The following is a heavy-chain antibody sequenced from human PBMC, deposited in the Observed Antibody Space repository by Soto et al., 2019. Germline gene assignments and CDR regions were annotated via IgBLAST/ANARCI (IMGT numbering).Heavy chain of an antibody. Sequence: PGGSLRLSCAASGFTFSSYAMSWVRQAPGKGLEWVSVISGSGGGTYYADSVKGRFTISRDNSKNTLYLQMNSLRAEDTAVYYCARVPPVRYGDYSLGWGQGTLVTVSS. V-gene: IGHV3-23*01. D-gene: IGHD4-17*01. CDR3: ARVPPVRYGDYSLG. J-gene: IGHJ4*02. CDR1: GFTFSSYA. CDR2: ISGSGGGT.